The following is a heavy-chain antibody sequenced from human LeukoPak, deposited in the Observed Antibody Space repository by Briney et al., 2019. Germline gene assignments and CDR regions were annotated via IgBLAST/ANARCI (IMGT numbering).Heavy chain of an antibody. CDR2: IIPIFGTA. Sequence: SVKVSCKASGGTFSSYAISWVRQAPGQGLEWMGGIIPIFGTANYAQKFQGRVTMTRDTSTSTVYMELSSLRSEDTAVYYCATLPGGAREAAKYYFDYWGQGTLVTVSS. CDR1: GGTFSSYA. CDR3: ATLPGGAREAAKYYFDY. J-gene: IGHJ4*02. V-gene: IGHV1-69*05. D-gene: IGHD6-25*01.